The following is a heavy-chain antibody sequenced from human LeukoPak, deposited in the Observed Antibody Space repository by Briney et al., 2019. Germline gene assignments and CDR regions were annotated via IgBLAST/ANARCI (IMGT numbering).Heavy chain of an antibody. CDR3: ARDGMGATPPNDAFDI. J-gene: IGHJ3*02. D-gene: IGHD1-26*01. CDR1: GYTFTSYY. Sequence: ASVKVSCKASGYTFTSYYTHWVRQAPGQGLEWMGIINPSGGSTSYAQKFQGRVTMTRDMFTSTVYMELSSLRSEDTAVYYCARDGMGATPPNDAFDIWGQGTMVTVSS. CDR2: INPSGGST. V-gene: IGHV1-46*01.